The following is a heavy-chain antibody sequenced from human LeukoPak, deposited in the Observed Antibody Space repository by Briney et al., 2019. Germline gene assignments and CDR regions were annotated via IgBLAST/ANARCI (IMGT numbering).Heavy chain of an antibody. Sequence: ASVKVPCKASGYTFTGYYMHWVRQAPGQGLQWMGWINPNSGGTNYAQKFQGRVTMTRDTSIGTAYMDLSRLRSDDTAVYYCARTKGARFDLDYWGQGTLVTVSS. J-gene: IGHJ4*02. V-gene: IGHV1-2*02. CDR3: ARTKGARFDLDY. D-gene: IGHD2-8*01. CDR1: GYTFTGYY. CDR2: INPNSGGT.